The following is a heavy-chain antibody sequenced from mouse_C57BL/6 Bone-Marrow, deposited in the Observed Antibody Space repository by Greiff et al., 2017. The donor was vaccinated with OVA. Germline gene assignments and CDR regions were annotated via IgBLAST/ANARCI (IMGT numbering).Heavy chain of an antibody. D-gene: IGHD1-1*01. CDR1: GYAFSSSW. Sequence: VQLQQSGPELVKPGASVKISCKASGYAFSSSWMNWVKQRPGKGLEWIGRIYPGDGDTNYNGKFKGKATLTADKSSSTAYMQLSSLTSEDSAVYFCARSITTVVKDYWGQGTTLTVSS. CDR3: ARSITTVVKDY. V-gene: IGHV1-82*01. J-gene: IGHJ2*01. CDR2: IYPGDGDT.